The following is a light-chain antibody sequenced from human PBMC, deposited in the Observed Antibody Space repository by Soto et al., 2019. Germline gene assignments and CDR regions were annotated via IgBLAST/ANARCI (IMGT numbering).Light chain of an antibody. CDR3: QQLNSHPLT. Sequence: DIQLTQSPSFLSASVGDRVTITCRASQDISSSLAWYQQKPGKAPGLLIYAASTLLSGLPSRFSGSGSGAEVALTINSLQPEDFATYYCQQLNSHPLTFGGGTKVDIK. V-gene: IGKV1-9*01. CDR1: QDISSS. CDR2: AAS. J-gene: IGKJ4*01.